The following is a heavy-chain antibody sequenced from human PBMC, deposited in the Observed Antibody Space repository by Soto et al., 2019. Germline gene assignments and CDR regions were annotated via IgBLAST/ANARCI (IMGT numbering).Heavy chain of an antibody. CDR2: INPNSGGT. CDR3: SRDTISPRPEKEYYFDY. J-gene: IGHJ4*02. V-gene: IGHV1-2*04. CDR1: GYTFTGYY. D-gene: IGHD3-10*01. Sequence: GASVKVSCKASGYTFTGYYMNWVRQAPGQGLEWMGWINPNSGGTNYAQKFQGWVTMTRDTSISTAYMELSRLRSDDTAVYYCSRDTISPRPEKEYYFDYWGQGTLVTVSS.